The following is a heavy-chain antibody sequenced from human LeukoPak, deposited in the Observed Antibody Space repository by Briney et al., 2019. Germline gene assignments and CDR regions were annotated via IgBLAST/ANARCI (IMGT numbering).Heavy chain of an antibody. V-gene: IGHV3-23*01. CDR2: ISGSGYNT. CDR1: GFTFSSYG. J-gene: IGHJ4*02. Sequence: PGGSLRLSCAASGFTFSSYGLSWVRQAPGKGLEWVSTISGSGYNTYYADSVKGRFTISRDNSANTLYLQMNCLRAEDTALYYCAKHSGSYFIYYVDSWGQGTLVSVSS. CDR3: AKHSGSYFIYYVDS. D-gene: IGHD1-26*01.